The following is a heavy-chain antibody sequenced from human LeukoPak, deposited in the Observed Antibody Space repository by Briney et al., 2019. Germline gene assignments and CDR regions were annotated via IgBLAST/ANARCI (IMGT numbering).Heavy chain of an antibody. CDR1: GFTFDDYA. Sequence: PGRSLRLSCAASGFTFDDYAMHWVRQAPGKGLEWVSGISWNSGSIGYADSVKGRFTISRDNAKNSLYLQMNSLRAEDTALYYCAKDTRGSPYGPLDYWGQGTLVTVSS. D-gene: IGHD6-25*01. J-gene: IGHJ4*02. CDR2: ISWNSGSI. V-gene: IGHV3-9*01. CDR3: AKDTRGSPYGPLDY.